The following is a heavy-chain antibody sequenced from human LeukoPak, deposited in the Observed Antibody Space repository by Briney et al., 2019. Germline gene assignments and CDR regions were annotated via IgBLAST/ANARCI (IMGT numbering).Heavy chain of an antibody. D-gene: IGHD6-19*01. CDR1: GFPFSSYA. Sequence: GGSLRLSCAASGFPFSSYAMSWVRLAPGKGLEWVSALSGSGDSTYYADSVKGRFTISRDNSKNTLFLQMNSLRAEDTAVYYCAKDPHSSGWYFTAFDYWGQGTLVTVSS. CDR2: LSGSGDST. J-gene: IGHJ4*02. CDR3: AKDPHSSGWYFTAFDY. V-gene: IGHV3-23*01.